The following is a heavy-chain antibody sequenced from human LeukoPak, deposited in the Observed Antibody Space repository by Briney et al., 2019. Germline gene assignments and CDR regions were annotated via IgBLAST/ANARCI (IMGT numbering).Heavy chain of an antibody. V-gene: IGHV3-30*03. CDR2: ISYDGSNK. J-gene: IGHJ4*02. CDR3: ARDYYYDSSGEPFDY. CDR1: GFTFSSYG. D-gene: IGHD3-22*01. Sequence: GGSLRLSCAASGFTFSSYGMHWVRQAPGKGLEWVAVISYDGSNKYYADSVKGRFTISRDNSKNTLYLQMNSLRAEDTAVYYCARDYYYDSSGEPFDYWGQGTLVTVSS.